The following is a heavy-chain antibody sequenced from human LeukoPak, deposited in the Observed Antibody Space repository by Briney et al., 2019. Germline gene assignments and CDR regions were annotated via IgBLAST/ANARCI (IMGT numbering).Heavy chain of an antibody. CDR2: INHSGST. CDR3: ARGADYYGSGSYSVGYYYYYMDV. CDR1: GGSFSGYY. J-gene: IGHJ6*03. V-gene: IGHV4-34*01. D-gene: IGHD3-10*01. Sequence: SETLSLTCAVYGGSFSGYYWSWIRQPPGKGLEWIGEINHSGSTNYNPSLKSRVTISVDTSKNQFSLKLSSVTAADTAVYYCARGADYYGSGSYSVGYYYYYMDVWGKGTTVTVSS.